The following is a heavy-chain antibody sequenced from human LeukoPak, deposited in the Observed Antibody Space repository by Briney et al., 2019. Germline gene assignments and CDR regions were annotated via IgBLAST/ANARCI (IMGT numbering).Heavy chain of an antibody. Sequence: ASVKVSCKASGYTFTSYDINWVRQATGQGLEWMGWMNPNSGNTGYAQKFQGRVTMTRNTSISTAYMELSSLRSEDTAVYYCARGGRRIYGQESWGQGTLVTVSS. CDR2: MNPNSGNT. V-gene: IGHV1-8*01. CDR3: ARGGRRIYGQES. J-gene: IGHJ5*02. CDR1: GYTFTSYD. D-gene: IGHD3-10*01.